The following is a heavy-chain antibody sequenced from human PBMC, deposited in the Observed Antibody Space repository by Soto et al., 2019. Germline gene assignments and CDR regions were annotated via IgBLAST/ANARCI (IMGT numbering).Heavy chain of an antibody. CDR3: ARGNGVGP. V-gene: IGHV4-30-4*01. D-gene: IGHD2-8*01. J-gene: IGHJ5*02. CDR2: IYDSGST. CDR1: GGSISSGDYY. Sequence: QVQLQESGPGLVKPSQTLSLTCTVSGGSISSGDYYWSWIRQPPGKGLEWIGYIYDSGSTYYNSSLKSRVNITIDTSKNQSSLELTSGTAADTAVYYCARGNGVGPWGQGTLVTVSS.